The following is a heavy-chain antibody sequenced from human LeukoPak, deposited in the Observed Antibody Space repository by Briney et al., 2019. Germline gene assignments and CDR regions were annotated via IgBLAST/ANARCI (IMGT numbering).Heavy chain of an antibody. J-gene: IGHJ4*02. D-gene: IGHD3-22*01. CDR1: GYTFTSYG. Sequence: ATVKVSCKASGYTFTSYGISWVRQAPGQGLEWMGWISAYNGNTNYAQKLQGRVTMTTDTSTSTAYMELRSLRSDDTAVYYCARGDYYDSSGYFDYWGQGTVVTVSS. CDR3: ARGDYYDSSGYFDY. V-gene: IGHV1-18*01. CDR2: ISAYNGNT.